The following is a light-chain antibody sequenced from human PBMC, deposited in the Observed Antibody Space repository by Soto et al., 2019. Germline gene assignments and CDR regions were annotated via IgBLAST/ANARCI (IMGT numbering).Light chain of an antibody. Sequence: DIQMTQSPSTLSASVGDRVTITCRASQSISSWLAWYQQKPGKAPKLLIYDASSLESGVPSRFSGSGSGTEFTLTISSLQPEDFATYCCQQYNSYSYTFGQGTKLEIK. V-gene: IGKV1-5*01. CDR2: DAS. CDR3: QQYNSYSYT. CDR1: QSISSW. J-gene: IGKJ2*01.